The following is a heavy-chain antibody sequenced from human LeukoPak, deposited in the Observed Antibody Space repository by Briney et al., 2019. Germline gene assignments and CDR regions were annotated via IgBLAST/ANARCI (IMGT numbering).Heavy chain of an antibody. CDR1: GGSISSSSYY. CDR3: ARDRQQLVRGDYFDY. Sequence: PSETLSLTCTVSGGSISSSSYYWGWLRQPPGKGLEWIGSIYYSGSTYYNPSLKSRVTISVDTSKNQFSLKLSSVTAADTAVYYCARDRQQLVRGDYFDYWGQGTLVTVSS. D-gene: IGHD6-13*01. CDR2: IYYSGST. V-gene: IGHV4-39*07. J-gene: IGHJ4*02.